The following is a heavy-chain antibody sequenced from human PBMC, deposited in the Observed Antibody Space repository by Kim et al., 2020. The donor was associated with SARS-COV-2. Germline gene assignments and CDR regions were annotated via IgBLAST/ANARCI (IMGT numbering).Heavy chain of an antibody. D-gene: IGHD1-7*01. CDR3: AGPITGTNYYYYGMDV. V-gene: IGHV4-34*13. Sequence: SLKSRVTISVDTSKNQFSLELSSVTAADTAVYYCAGPITGTNYYYYGMDVWGQGTTVTVSS. J-gene: IGHJ6*02.